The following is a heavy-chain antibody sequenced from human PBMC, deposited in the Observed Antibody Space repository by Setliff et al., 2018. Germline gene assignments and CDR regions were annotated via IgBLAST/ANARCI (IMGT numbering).Heavy chain of an antibody. D-gene: IGHD1-26*01. J-gene: IGHJ3*02. V-gene: IGHV1-69*02. CDR1: GGSFSSYT. CDR2: IIPILGIS. Sequence: GASVKVSCKASGGSFSSYTISWVRQAPGQGVEWMGRIIPILGISNYAQKFQGRVTITAEKSTSTAYMELSSLRSEDTAVYYCASWWEGAFDIWGQGTMVTVSS. CDR3: ASWWEGAFDI.